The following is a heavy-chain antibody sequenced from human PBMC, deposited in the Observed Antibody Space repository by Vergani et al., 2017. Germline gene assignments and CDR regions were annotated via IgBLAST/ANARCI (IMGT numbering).Heavy chain of an antibody. CDR3: ARDGDSIVEENAFDY. J-gene: IGHJ4*02. D-gene: IGHD1-26*01. CDR1: GYTFTGYY. Sequence: QVQLVQSGAEVKKPGASVKVSCKASGYTFTGYYMHWVRQAPGQGLEWMGWINPNSGGTNYAQKFQGRVTMTRDTSISTAYMELSRLRSDDTAVYYCARDGDSIVEENAFDYWGQGTLVTVSS. CDR2: INPNSGGT. V-gene: IGHV1-2*02.